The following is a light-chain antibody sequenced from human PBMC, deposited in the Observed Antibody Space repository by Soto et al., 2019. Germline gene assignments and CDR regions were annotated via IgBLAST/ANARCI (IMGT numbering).Light chain of an antibody. V-gene: IGKV3-15*01. CDR1: QSVSSN. J-gene: IGKJ1*01. CDR2: GAS. Sequence: EIVMTQSPATLSVSPGARATLSCRASQSVSSNLAWYQQKPGQAPRLLIYGASTRATGIPARFSGSGSGTEFTLTISSLQSEDVAVYYDQQYNNWWRFGQGTKVEIK. CDR3: QQYNNWWR.